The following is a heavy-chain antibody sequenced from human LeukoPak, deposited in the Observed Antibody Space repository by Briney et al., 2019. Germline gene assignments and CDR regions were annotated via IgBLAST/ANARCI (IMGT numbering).Heavy chain of an antibody. CDR3: ARALASSPTYYYYYMDV. CDR2: IYTSGST. Sequence: SETLSLTCTVSGGSISSYYWSWIRQPAGKGLEWIGRIYTSGSTNYNPSFKSRVTMSVDTSKNQFSLRLSSVTAADTAVYYCARALASSPTYYYYYMDVWGKGTTVTVSS. D-gene: IGHD6-13*01. CDR1: GGSISSYY. V-gene: IGHV4-4*07. J-gene: IGHJ6*03.